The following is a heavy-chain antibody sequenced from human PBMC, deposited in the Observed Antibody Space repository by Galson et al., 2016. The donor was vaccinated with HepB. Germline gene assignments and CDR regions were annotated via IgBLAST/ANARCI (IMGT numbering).Heavy chain of an antibody. J-gene: IGHJ5*02. Sequence: ETLSLTCAVSGASVTDYYWSWIRQPAGKGLEWVGRFYISGTTNYNPSLRSRVAMSVDTSANLFSLKLLSVTAADTAIYYCARVSPARDVWSREFYDHWGQGALVTVSS. CDR3: ARVSPARDVWSREFYDH. CDR1: GASVTDYY. CDR2: FYISGTT. V-gene: IGHV4-4*07. D-gene: IGHD3-10*01.